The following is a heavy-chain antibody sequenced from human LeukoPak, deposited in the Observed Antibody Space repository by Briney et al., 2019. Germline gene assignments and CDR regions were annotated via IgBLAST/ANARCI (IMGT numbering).Heavy chain of an antibody. CDR1: GGSFSGHY. CDR2: INHSGST. Sequence: PSETLSLTCAVYGGSFSGHYWSWIRQPPGKGLEWIGEINHSGSTNYNPSLKSRVTISVDTSKNQFSLKLSSVTAADTAVYYCARVPNYDFWSGYRPTYYYMDVWGKGTTVTVSS. CDR3: ARVPNYDFWSGYRPTYYYMDV. D-gene: IGHD3-3*01. J-gene: IGHJ6*03. V-gene: IGHV4-34*01.